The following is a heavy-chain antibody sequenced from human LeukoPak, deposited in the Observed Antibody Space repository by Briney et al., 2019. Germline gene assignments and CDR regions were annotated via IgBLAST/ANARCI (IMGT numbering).Heavy chain of an antibody. J-gene: IGHJ5*02. CDR2: ISASSSYI. CDR3: ARGISANWFDP. CDR1: GFTFSNYE. Sequence: PGGSLRLSCAASGFTFSNYEMNWVRQAPGKGLEWVSSISASSSYIYYADSVKGRFSISRDDAKNSLYLQMNSLRAEDTAVYYCARGISANWFDPWGQGTLVTVSS. V-gene: IGHV3-21*01.